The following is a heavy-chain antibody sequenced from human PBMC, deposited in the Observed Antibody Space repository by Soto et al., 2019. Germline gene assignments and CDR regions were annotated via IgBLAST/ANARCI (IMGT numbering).Heavy chain of an antibody. CDR3: ARFRVAAAGTAYFQH. CDR2: ISAYNGNT. V-gene: IGHV1-18*01. CDR1: GYTFTSYG. D-gene: IGHD6-13*01. J-gene: IGHJ1*01. Sequence: ASVKVSCKASGYTFTSYGISWVRQAPGQGLEWMGWISAYNGNTNYAQKLQGRVTMTTDTSTSTAYMELRSLRSDDTAVYYCARFRVAAAGTAYFQHWGQGTLVTVSS.